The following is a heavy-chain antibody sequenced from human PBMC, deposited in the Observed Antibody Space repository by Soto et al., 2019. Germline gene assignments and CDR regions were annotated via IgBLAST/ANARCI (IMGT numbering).Heavy chain of an antibody. CDR3: TRTSTDDESETRWFDF. V-gene: IGHV5-51*01. J-gene: IGHJ4*02. Sequence: GETLKISCKVSGDIFNTYWIGWARQLPGKGLEWMGNIYPVDSHTRKTPSFQGRVTMSVDKSINTAYLHWSSLEASDTAMYYCTRTSTDDESETRWFDFWGQGTLVTVSS. D-gene: IGHD1-1*01. CDR1: GDIFNTYW. CDR2: IYPVDSHT.